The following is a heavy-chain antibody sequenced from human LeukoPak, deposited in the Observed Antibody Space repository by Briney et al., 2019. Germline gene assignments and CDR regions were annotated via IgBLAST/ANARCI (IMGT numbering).Heavy chain of an antibody. V-gene: IGHV1-18*01. CDR2: ISSNSDNT. J-gene: IGHJ4*02. Sequence: ASVKVSCKATGYTFTSYGISWVRQAPGQGPEWVGWISSNSDNTNYAQKFQGRVTMTTDTSTSTAYMELRSLRSDDTAVYYCARDWGSIKVITDYWGQGTLVTVSS. CDR1: GYTFTSYG. D-gene: IGHD3-16*01. CDR3: ARDWGSIKVITDY.